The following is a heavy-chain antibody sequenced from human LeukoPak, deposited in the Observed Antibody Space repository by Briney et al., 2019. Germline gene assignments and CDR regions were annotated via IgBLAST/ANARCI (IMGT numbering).Heavy chain of an antibody. CDR2: FYASGGT. V-gene: IGHV3-66*01. Sequence: GGSLRLSCEASGFSVSSNYMSWVRQAPGKGLEWVSVFYASGGTYYTDSVKGRFTISRDTSTNSLYLQMNSLRAEDTAVYYCAKDSTDYGDYSGDFDYWGQGTLVTVSS. D-gene: IGHD4-17*01. CDR3: AKDSTDYGDYSGDFDY. J-gene: IGHJ4*02. CDR1: GFSVSSNY.